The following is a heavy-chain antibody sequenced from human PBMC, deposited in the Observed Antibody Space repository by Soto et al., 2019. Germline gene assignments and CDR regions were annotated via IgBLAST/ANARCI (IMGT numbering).Heavy chain of an antibody. CDR1: GGSFSGYY. V-gene: IGHV4-34*01. J-gene: IGHJ3*02. D-gene: IGHD2-15*01. CDR2: INHSGST. CDR3: ARSWYDAFDI. Sequence: SETLSLTCAVYGGSFSGYYWSWIRQPPGKGLEWIGEINHSGSTNYNPSLKSRVTISVDTSKNQFSLKLSSVTAADTAVYYCARSWYDAFDIWGQGTMVTVSS.